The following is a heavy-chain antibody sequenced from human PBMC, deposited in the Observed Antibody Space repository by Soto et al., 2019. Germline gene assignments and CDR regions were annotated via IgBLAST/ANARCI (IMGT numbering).Heavy chain of an antibody. J-gene: IGHJ4*02. CDR2: TSSDGGTK. CDR3: AREVVLTEWYFDN. D-gene: IGHD2-21*01. Sequence: QVQLMESGGGVVQPGGSLRLSYVTSGFTFSRYSMHWFRPAPGKGLEWVAVTSSDGGTKFYADSVKGRFTVSRDNSKNTLYLQMNSLRPEDTAVYYCAREVVLTEWYFDNWGQGILVTVSS. CDR1: GFTFSRYS. V-gene: IGHV3-30-3*01.